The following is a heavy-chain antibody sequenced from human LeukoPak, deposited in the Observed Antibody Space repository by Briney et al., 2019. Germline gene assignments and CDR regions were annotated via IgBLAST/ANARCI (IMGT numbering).Heavy chain of an antibody. D-gene: IGHD1-1*01. J-gene: IGHJ4*02. CDR3: ARSTTRGFDY. Sequence: SVKVSCKASGYTFTGYYMHWVRQAPGQGLEWMGGIIPIFGTANYAQKFQGRVTITTDESTSTAYMELSSLRSEDTAVYYCARSTTRGFDYWGQGTLVTVSS. CDR2: IIPIFGTA. V-gene: IGHV1-69*05. CDR1: GYTFTGYY.